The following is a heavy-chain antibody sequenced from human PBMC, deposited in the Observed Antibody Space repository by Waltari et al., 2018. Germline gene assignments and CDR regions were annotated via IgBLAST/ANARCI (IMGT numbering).Heavy chain of an antibody. CDR1: GFTFSSYS. CDR3: ARDGTIGSGSPFDY. Sequence: EVQLVESGGGLVKPGGSLRLSCAASGFTFSSYSMNWVRQAPGKGLEWVSAISSSSSYIYYADSVKGRFTISRDNAKNSLYLQMNSLRAEDTAVYYCARDGTIGSGSPFDYWGQGTLVTVSS. CDR2: ISSSSSYI. V-gene: IGHV3-21*01. J-gene: IGHJ4*02. D-gene: IGHD3-10*01.